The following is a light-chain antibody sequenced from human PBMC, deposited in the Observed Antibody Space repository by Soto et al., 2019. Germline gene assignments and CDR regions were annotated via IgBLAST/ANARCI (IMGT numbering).Light chain of an antibody. J-gene: IGLJ2*01. CDR2: SNN. CDR1: NSNIGSHT. Sequence: QTVVTQPPSASGTPGQRVTMSCSGGNSNIGSHTVNWYQHLPGTAPTLLIFSNNLRPSGVPERISGSKSGTSASLAISGLRSEDEAVYYCASWDDRLGAVIFGGGTKLTVL. CDR3: ASWDDRLGAVI. V-gene: IGLV1-47*02.